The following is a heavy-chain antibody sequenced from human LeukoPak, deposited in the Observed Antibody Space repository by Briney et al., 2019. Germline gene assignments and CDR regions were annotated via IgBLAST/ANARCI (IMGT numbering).Heavy chain of an antibody. V-gene: IGHV3-48*01. J-gene: IGHJ4*02. Sequence: GGSLRLSCAAPGFSFSSHSMNWVRQAPGKGLEWVSYISGSSTTIDYADSAKGRFIISRDNAKKSLYLQMNNLRAEDTAVYYCARDQDWAFDYWGQGTLVTVSS. CDR3: ARDQDWAFDY. CDR1: GFSFSSHS. CDR2: ISGSSTTI. D-gene: IGHD3/OR15-3a*01.